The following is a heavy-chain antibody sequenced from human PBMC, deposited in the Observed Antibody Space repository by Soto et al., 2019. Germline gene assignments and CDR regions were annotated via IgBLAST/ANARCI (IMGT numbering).Heavy chain of an antibody. CDR2: ISSSSSYI. V-gene: IGHV3-21*01. J-gene: IGHJ6*02. CDR3: ARDSYYDSSGGDYYGMDV. D-gene: IGHD3-22*01. CDR1: GFTFSSYS. Sequence: PGGSLRLSFAASGFTFSSYSMTWVRQAPGKGLEWVSSISSSSSYIYYADSMKGRFTISRDNAKNSLYLQMNSLRAEDTAVYYCARDSYYDSSGGDYYGMDVWGQGTTVTVSS.